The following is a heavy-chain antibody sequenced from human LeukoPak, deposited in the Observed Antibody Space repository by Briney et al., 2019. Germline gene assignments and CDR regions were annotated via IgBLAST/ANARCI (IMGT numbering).Heavy chain of an antibody. CDR2: INNDGVST. CDR1: GFTLSSYW. J-gene: IGHJ4*02. CDR3: ASGGYSYGYTNFDY. V-gene: IGHV3-74*01. D-gene: IGHD5-18*01. Sequence: PGGSLRLSCATSGFTLSSYWMHWVRQVPGKGLEWLSRINNDGVSTSYADSVKGRSTISRDNSRNTLYLQMNSLRAEDTAVYYCASGGYSYGYTNFDYWGQGTLVTVSS.